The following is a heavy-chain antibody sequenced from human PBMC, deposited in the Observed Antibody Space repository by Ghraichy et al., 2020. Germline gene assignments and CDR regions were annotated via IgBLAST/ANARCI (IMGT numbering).Heavy chain of an antibody. V-gene: IGHV3-74*01. CDR3: ARESSYYDILTGYYKGAFDI. CDR2: INSDGSST. Sequence: GGSLRLSCAASGFTFSSYWMHWVRQAPGKGLVWVSRINSDGSSTSYADSVKGRFTISRDNAKNTLYLQMNSLRAEDTAVYYCARESSYYDILTGYYKGAFDIWGQGTMVTVSS. J-gene: IGHJ3*02. D-gene: IGHD3-9*01. CDR1: GFTFSSYW.